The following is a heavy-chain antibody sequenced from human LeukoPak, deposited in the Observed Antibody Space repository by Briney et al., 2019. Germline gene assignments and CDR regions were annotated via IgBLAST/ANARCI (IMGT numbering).Heavy chain of an antibody. J-gene: IGHJ4*02. CDR1: GGTFSSYA. CDR3: AVTLRYFDWLLSYIDY. D-gene: IGHD3-9*01. V-gene: IGHV1-69*06. Sequence: SVKVSCKASGGTFSSYAISWVRQAPGQGLEWMGGIIPIFGTASYAQKFQGRVTITADKSTSTAYMELSSLRSEDTAVYYCAVTLRYFDWLLSYIDYWGQGTLVTVSS. CDR2: IIPIFGTA.